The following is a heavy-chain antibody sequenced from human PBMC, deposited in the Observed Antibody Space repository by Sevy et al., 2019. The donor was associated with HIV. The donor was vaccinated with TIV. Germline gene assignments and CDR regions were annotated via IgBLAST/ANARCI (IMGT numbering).Heavy chain of an antibody. CDR3: ATNTRDCSTYYFDY. D-gene: IGHD3-10*02. CDR2: LSGSGGST. V-gene: IGHV3-23*01. CDR1: GFTFSSYD. Sequence: GGSLRLSCAGSGFTFSSYDMSWVRQAPGKGLEWVSGLSGSGGSTYYADSVKGRFTVSRDNSKNTLFLQMNSLRAEYTAVYYCATNTRDCSTYYFDYWGQGTMVTVSS. J-gene: IGHJ4*02.